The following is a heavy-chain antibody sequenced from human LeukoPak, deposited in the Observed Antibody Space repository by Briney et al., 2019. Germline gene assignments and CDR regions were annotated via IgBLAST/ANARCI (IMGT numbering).Heavy chain of an antibody. V-gene: IGHV3-23*01. CDR1: GFTFSSYA. CDR2: ISGSGSTT. CDR3: AKVRSSSWYYFDY. J-gene: IGHJ4*02. Sequence: GRSLGLSCAASGFTFSSYAMSWVRQAPGRGLEWVSGISGSGSTTLYADSVKGRFAISRDNSKSTVFLHMNSLRAEDTAVYYCAKVRSSSWYYFDYWGQGTLVTVSS. D-gene: IGHD6-13*01.